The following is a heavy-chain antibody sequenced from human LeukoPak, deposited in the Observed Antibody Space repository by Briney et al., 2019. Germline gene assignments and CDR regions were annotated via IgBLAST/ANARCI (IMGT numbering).Heavy chain of an antibody. CDR2: MYYSGST. CDR3: ARLRDWHFDL. J-gene: IGHJ2*01. V-gene: IGHV4-39*01. CDR1: GGSISSSSYY. Sequence: PSETLSLTCTVSGGSISSSSYYWGWIRQPPGKGLEWIGSMYYSGSTYYNPSLKSRVTISVDTSKNQFSLKLSSVTAADTAVYYCARLRDWHFDLWGRGTLVTVSS.